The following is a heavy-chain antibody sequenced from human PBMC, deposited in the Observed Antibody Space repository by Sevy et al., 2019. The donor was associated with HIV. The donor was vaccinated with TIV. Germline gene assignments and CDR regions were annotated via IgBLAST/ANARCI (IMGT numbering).Heavy chain of an antibody. V-gene: IGHV3-66*02. D-gene: IGHD1-26*01. CDR1: GLTVSSNY. CDR3: SFASGSDFHYYMDL. J-gene: IGHJ6*03. Sequence: GGSLRLSCAASGLTVSSNYMSWVRQAPGKGLEWVSVIYSGDNTYYADSVKGRFTISRDNSKNTLYLQMNSLRADDTAVYYCSFASGSDFHYYMDLWGKGTTVTVSS. CDR2: IYSGDNT.